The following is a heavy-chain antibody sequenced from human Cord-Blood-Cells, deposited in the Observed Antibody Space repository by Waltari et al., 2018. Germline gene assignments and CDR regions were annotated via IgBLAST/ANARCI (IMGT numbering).Heavy chain of an antibody. D-gene: IGHD2-2*01. CDR2: IYYSGST. J-gene: IGHJ3*02. Sequence: QVQLQESGPGLVKPSETLSLTCTVSVGSISSYYWSWIRQPPGKGLEWIGYIYYSGSTNYNPSLKSRVTISVDTSKNQFSLKLSSVTAADTAVYYCARGGGYCSSTSCYAFDIWGQGTMVTVSS. V-gene: IGHV4-59*01. CDR3: ARGGGYCSSTSCYAFDI. CDR1: VGSISSYY.